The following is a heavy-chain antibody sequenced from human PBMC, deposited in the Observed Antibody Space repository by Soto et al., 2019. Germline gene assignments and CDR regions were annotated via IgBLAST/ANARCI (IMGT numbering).Heavy chain of an antibody. CDR1: GFTFSSYA. CDR2: ISYDGSNK. D-gene: IGHD6-19*01. Sequence: PGGSLRLSCAASGFTFSSYAMHWVRQAPGKGLEWVAVISYDGSNKYYADSVKGRFTISRDNSKNTLYLQMNSLRAEDTAVYYCAVAGTSEEGFDYWGQGXLVTVSS. CDR3: AVAGTSEEGFDY. J-gene: IGHJ4*02. V-gene: IGHV3-30-3*01.